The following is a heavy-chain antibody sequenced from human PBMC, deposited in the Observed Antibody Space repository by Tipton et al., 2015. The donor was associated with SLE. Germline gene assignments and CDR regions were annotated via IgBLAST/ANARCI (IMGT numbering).Heavy chain of an antibody. D-gene: IGHD1-14*01. CDR3: AGDHGSEATGYNCLDP. CDR2: ISSGSDVT. V-gene: IGHV3-48*03. Sequence: SLRLSCVASGFAFSSHEMNWVRQAPGKGLEWISYISSGSDVTYYADSVRGRFTISRDNARNSLYLQMNSLRAEDTGLYYCAGDHGSEATGYNCLDPWGQGTLVTVSS. CDR1: GFAFSSHE. J-gene: IGHJ5*02.